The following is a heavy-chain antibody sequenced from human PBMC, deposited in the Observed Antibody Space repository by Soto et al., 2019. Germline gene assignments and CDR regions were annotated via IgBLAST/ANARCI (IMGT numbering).Heavy chain of an antibody. CDR1: GGSMNDYY. V-gene: IGHV4-4*07. CDR3: ASGRLVSRYYGLDV. CDR2: IFTSGNT. Sequence: QVQLQESGPGLVKPSETLSLTRTVSGGSMNDYYWSWIRQPAGKGLEWIGRIFTSGNTNYNPSLRSRLTMSVDTSTNQVSLRLTSVTAADTAVYYCASGRLVSRYYGLDVWGQGTTVTVSS. J-gene: IGHJ6*02. D-gene: IGHD6-6*01.